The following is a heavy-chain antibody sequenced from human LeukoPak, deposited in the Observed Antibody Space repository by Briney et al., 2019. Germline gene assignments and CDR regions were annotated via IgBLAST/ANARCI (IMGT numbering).Heavy chain of an antibody. CDR1: GFTFGSYS. Sequence: GGSLRLSCAASGFTFGSYSMNWVRQAPGKGLEWVSSISSSSSYIYYADSVKGRFTISRDNAKNSLYLQMNSLRAEDTAVYYCARGGEGVTTDYWGQGTLVTVSS. CDR2: ISSSSSYI. D-gene: IGHD2-21*02. CDR3: ARGGEGVTTDY. J-gene: IGHJ4*02. V-gene: IGHV3-21*01.